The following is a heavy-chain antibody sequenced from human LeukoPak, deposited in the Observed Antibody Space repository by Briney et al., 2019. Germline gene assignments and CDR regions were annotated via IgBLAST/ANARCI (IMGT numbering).Heavy chain of an antibody. J-gene: IGHJ4*02. CDR1: GFTFSNYG. CDR3: ARVRRGFLEWLLDY. V-gene: IGHV3-30*03. Sequence: GGSLRLSCVASGFTFSNYGMHWVRQAPGKGLEWVAVISYDGSDKYYADSVKGRFTISRDNSKNTLYLQMNSLRAEDTAVYYCARVRRGFLEWLLDYWGQGTLVTVSS. CDR2: ISYDGSDK. D-gene: IGHD3-3*01.